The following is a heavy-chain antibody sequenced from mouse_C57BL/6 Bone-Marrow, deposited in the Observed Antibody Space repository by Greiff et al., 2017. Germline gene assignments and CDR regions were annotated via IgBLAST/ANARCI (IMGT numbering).Heavy chain of an antibody. J-gene: IGHJ4*01. D-gene: IGHD2-3*01. CDR3: AIHRDDGGLYAMDY. CDR1: GYTFTDYY. V-gene: IGHV1-77*01. Sequence: VQLQESGAELVKPGASVKISCKASGYTFTDYYINWVKQRPGQGLEWIGKIGPGSGSTYYNEKFKGKATPTADKSSSTAYMQLSSLTSEDSAVYFCAIHRDDGGLYAMDYWGQGTSVTVSS. CDR2: IGPGSGST.